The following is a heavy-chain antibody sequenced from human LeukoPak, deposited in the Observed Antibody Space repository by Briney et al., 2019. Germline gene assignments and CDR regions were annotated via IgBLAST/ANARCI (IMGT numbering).Heavy chain of an antibody. J-gene: IGHJ2*01. D-gene: IGHD7-27*01. CDR3: TRGLGLWYFDL. CDR1: GFSFSSYG. Sequence: GGSLRLSCAASGFSFSSYGMEWVRQAPGKGLEWVAVIWYDGSNKYYADSVKGRFTISRDNSKNTLYLQMNSLRAEDTAVYYCTRGLGLWYFDLWGRGTLVTVSS. V-gene: IGHV3-33*01. CDR2: IWYDGSNK.